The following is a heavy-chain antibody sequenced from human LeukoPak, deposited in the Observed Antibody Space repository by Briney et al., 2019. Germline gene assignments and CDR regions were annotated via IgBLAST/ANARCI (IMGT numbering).Heavy chain of an antibody. V-gene: IGHV3-21*01. J-gene: IGHJ6*02. D-gene: IGHD3-10*01. CDR1: TFIFSDYS. CDR3: ATSYGSGSYYDHYYYGMDV. Sequence: GGSLRLSCAASTFIFSDYSKNWVRQAPGKGLEWVSSISSSSTNIYYADSVRGRFTISRDNAKKSLYLQMNSLRAEDTAVYYCATSYGSGSYYDHYYYGMDVWGQGTTVIVSS. CDR2: ISSSSTNI.